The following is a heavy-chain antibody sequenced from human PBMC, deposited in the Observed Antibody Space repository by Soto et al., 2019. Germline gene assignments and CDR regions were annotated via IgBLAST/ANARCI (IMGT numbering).Heavy chain of an antibody. Sequence: ASVKVSCKASGYTFTSYAMHWVRQAPGQRLEWMGWINAGNGNTKYSQKFQGRVTITRDTSASTAYMELSSLRSEDTAVYYCARGPETYSGSYRRFDYWGQGTLVTVSS. V-gene: IGHV1-3*01. CDR1: GYTFTSYA. J-gene: IGHJ4*02. CDR3: ARGPETYSGSYRRFDY. CDR2: INAGNGNT. D-gene: IGHD1-26*01.